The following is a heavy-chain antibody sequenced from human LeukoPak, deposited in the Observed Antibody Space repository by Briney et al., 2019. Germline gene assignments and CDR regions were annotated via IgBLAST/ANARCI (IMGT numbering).Heavy chain of an antibody. Sequence: SETLSLTCTVSGGSISNYYWSWIRQPPGKGLEWIGYVYYSGSTNYNPSLKSRVTISVDTSKNQFSLKLSSVTAADTAVYYCATLGAARPQIYFDYWGQGTLVTVSS. CDR3: ATLGAARPQIYFDY. CDR1: GGSISNYY. J-gene: IGHJ4*02. D-gene: IGHD6-6*01. CDR2: VYYSGST. V-gene: IGHV4-59*01.